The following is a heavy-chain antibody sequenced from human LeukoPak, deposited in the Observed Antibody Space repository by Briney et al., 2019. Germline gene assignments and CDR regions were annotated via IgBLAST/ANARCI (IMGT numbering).Heavy chain of an antibody. J-gene: IGHJ3*02. CDR3: ARVPQLGLSHDAFDI. Sequence: GGSLRLSCAASGFTFSSYAMSWVRQAPGKGLEWVSSISSSSSYIYYADSVKGRFTISRDNAKNSLYLQMNSLRAEDTAVYYCARVPQLGLSHDAFDIWGQGTMVTVSS. CDR1: GFTFSSYA. V-gene: IGHV3-21*01. D-gene: IGHD7-27*01. CDR2: ISSSSSYI.